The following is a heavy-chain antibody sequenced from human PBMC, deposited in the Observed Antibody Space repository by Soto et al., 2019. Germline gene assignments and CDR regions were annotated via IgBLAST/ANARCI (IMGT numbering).Heavy chain of an antibody. V-gene: IGHV3-33*01. Sequence: QVPLVESGGGVVQPGRSLRLSCAASGFTFSSYGMHWVRQAPGKGLEWVAVIWYDGSNKYYADSVKGRFTISRDNSKNTLYLQMNSLRAEDTAVYYCARDLYSSSWYYNYYYYYGMDVWGQGTTVTVSS. CDR1: GFTFSSYG. CDR3: ARDLYSSSWYYNYYYYYGMDV. D-gene: IGHD6-13*01. J-gene: IGHJ6*02. CDR2: IWYDGSNK.